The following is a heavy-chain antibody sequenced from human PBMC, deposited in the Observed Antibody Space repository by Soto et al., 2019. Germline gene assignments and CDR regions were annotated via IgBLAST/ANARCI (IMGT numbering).Heavy chain of an antibody. D-gene: IGHD3-9*01. CDR3: ARLRLYYDILTAYSIDAFDI. V-gene: IGHV4-39*01. Sequence: QLQLQESGPGLVKPSETLSLTCSVSGDSFSSTDYHWGWIRQSPGKGLEWIGFMYYSGTTSYSPSLRSRVTMSIDTSKNQFSLKLSSVTAADTAVYYCARLRLYYDILTAYSIDAFDIWGQGTMVTVSS. J-gene: IGHJ3*02. CDR2: MYYSGTT. CDR1: GDSFSSTDYH.